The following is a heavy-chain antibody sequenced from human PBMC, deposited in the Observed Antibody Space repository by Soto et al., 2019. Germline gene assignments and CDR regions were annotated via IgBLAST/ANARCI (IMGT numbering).Heavy chain of an antibody. D-gene: IGHD3-10*01. Sequence: GESLKISCKGSGYSFTSYWISWVRQMPGKGLEWMGRTDPSDSYTNYSPSFQGHVTISADKSISTAYLQWSSLKASDTAMYYCARERVVWFGESSYYYYGMDVWGQGTTVTVSS. J-gene: IGHJ6*02. CDR2: TDPSDSYT. CDR1: GYSFTSYW. V-gene: IGHV5-10-1*01. CDR3: ARERVVWFGESSYYYYGMDV.